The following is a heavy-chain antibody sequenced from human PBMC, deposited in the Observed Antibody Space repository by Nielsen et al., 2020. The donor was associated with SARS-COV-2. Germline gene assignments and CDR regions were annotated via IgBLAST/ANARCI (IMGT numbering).Heavy chain of an antibody. V-gene: IGHV3-33*08. Sequence: GESLKISCAASGFTFSSYGMHWVRQAPGKGLEWVAVIWYDGSNKYYADSVKGRFTISRDNSKNTLYLQMNSLRAEDTAVYYCARDLVVAPDFGDYFDYWGQGTLVTVSS. CDR1: GFTFSSYG. J-gene: IGHJ4*02. CDR2: IWYDGSNK. CDR3: ARDLVVAPDFGDYFDY. D-gene: IGHD3-22*01.